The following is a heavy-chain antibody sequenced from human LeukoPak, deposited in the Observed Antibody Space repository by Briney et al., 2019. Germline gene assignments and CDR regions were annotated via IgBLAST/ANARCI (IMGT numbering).Heavy chain of an antibody. Sequence: SETLSLTGTVSGGSISSGGYYWSWIRPHPGTGLEWIGYIYYSGSTYYNPSLKSRVTISVDTSRNQFSLKLSSVTAADAAVYYCATYASGSYSFDYWGQGTLVTVSS. V-gene: IGHV4-31*03. CDR2: IYYSGST. CDR3: ATYASGSYSFDY. J-gene: IGHJ4*02. D-gene: IGHD3-10*01. CDR1: GGSISSGGYY.